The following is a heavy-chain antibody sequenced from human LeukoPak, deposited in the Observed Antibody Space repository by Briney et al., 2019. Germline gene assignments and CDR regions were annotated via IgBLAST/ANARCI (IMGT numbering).Heavy chain of an antibody. Sequence: PSETLSLTCTVSGGSISSYYWSWIRQPPGKGLEWIGEINHSGSTNYNPSLKSRVTISVDTSKNQFSLKLSSVTAADTAVYYCARGFYCTNGVCYTRSSVAYYYYGMDVWGQGTTVTVSS. D-gene: IGHD2-8*01. CDR1: GGSISSYY. V-gene: IGHV4-34*01. CDR3: ARGFYCTNGVCYTRSSVAYYYYGMDV. CDR2: INHSGST. J-gene: IGHJ6*02.